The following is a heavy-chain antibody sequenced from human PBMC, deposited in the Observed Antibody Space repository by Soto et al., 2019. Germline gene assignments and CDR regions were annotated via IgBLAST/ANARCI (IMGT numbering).Heavy chain of an antibody. V-gene: IGHV3-23*01. Sequence: PGGSLRLSCAASGFTFSSYAMSWVRQAPGKGLEWVSAISGSGGSTYYADSVKGRFTISRDNSKNTLYLQMNSLRAEDTAVYYCAKGSGWFRASYYFDYWGQGTLVTVSS. J-gene: IGHJ4*02. CDR1: GFTFSSYA. CDR3: AKGSGWFRASYYFDY. CDR2: ISGSGGST. D-gene: IGHD6-19*01.